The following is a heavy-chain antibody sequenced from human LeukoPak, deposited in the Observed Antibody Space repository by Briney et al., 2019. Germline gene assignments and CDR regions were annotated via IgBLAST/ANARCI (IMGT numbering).Heavy chain of an antibody. J-gene: IGHJ5*02. Sequence: GASVKVSCKASGYTFTSYDINWVRQATGQGLEWMGRINPNSGGTNYAQKFQGRVTMTRGTSISTAYMELSRLRSDDTTVYYCARGELVGLGATSAGWFDPWGQGTLVTVSS. V-gene: IGHV1-2*06. CDR2: INPNSGGT. CDR1: GYTFTSYD. CDR3: ARGELVGLGATSAGWFDP. D-gene: IGHD1-26*01.